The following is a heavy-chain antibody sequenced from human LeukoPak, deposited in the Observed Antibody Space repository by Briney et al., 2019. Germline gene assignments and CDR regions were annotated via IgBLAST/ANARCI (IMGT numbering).Heavy chain of an antibody. Sequence: PGGSLRLFCAASGFTFSSYSMDWVRQPPGKGLEGIGSIYYSGSTYYNPSLKSRVTISVDTSKNQFSLKLSSVTAADTAVYYCARGSYYHSSGYYYRAEYFQHWGQGTLVTVSS. J-gene: IGHJ1*01. CDR1: GFTFSSYS. V-gene: IGHV4-39*07. D-gene: IGHD3-22*01. CDR2: IYYSGST. CDR3: ARGSYYHSSGYYYRAEYFQH.